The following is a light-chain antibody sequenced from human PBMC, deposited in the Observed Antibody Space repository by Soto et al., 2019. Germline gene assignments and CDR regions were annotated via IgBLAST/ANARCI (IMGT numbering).Light chain of an antibody. Sequence: QMAQSPSTLPASLRDRVAVTCVANQSISTWLAWYQQKPGKAPNLLIYKASRLETGVPSRFSGSGSGTEFTLTISCLQPDDFATYYCQHYNSHSEAFGQGTKVDI. CDR1: QSISTW. V-gene: IGKV1-5*03. J-gene: IGKJ1*01. CDR3: QHYNSHSEA. CDR2: KAS.